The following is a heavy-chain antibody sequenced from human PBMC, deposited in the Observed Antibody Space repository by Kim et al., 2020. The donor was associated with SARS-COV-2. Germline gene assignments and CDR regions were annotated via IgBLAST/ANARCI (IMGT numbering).Heavy chain of an antibody. CDR3: ARAVLGWELLRGGVDY. J-gene: IGHJ4*02. V-gene: IGHV3-30*04. Sequence: GGSLRLSCAASGFTFSSYAMHWVRQAPGKGLEWVAVISYDGSNKYYADSVKGRFTISRDNSKNTRYLQMNSLRAEDTAVYYCARAVLGWELLRGGVDYWGQGTLVTVSS. CDR2: ISYDGSNK. D-gene: IGHD1-26*01. CDR1: GFTFSSYA.